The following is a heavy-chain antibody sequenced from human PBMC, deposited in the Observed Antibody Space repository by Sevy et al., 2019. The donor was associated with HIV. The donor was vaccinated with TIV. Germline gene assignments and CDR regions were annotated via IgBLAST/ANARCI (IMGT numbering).Heavy chain of an antibody. CDR2: IKQDGSEK. CDR1: GFTFSSYW. J-gene: IGHJ5*02. D-gene: IGHD3-9*01. V-gene: IGHV3-7*01. CDR3: ARDRLDYDILTGHPNWFDP. Sequence: GGSLRLSCAASGFTFSSYWMSWVRQAPGKGLEWVANIKQDGSEKYYVDSVKGRFTISRDNAKNSLYLQMNSLRAEDTAVYYCARDRLDYDILTGHPNWFDPWGQGTLVTVSS.